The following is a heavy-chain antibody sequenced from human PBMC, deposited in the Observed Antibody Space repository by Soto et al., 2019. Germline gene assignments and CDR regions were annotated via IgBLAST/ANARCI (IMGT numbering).Heavy chain of an antibody. CDR1: GFTFSQYG. V-gene: IGHV1-3*01. CDR3: SRGYCTSHICLSGIY. J-gene: IGHJ4*02. CDR2: INAANGDT. D-gene: IGHD2-8*01. Sequence: ASVKVSCKTSGFTFSQYGIHWVRQAPGQRFEWMGWINAANGDTKYSQKFQGRVTITSDTSARTAYMEMSSLRSEDTAVYFCSRGYCTSHICLSGIYWGQGTQVTVSS.